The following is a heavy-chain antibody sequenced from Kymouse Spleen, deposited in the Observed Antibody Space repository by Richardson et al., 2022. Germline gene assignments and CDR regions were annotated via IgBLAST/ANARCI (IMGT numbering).Heavy chain of an antibody. CDR3: ARWSSSPLEYFQH. Sequence: QVQLQESGPGLVKPSETLSLTCTVSGGSISSYYWSWIRQPPGKGLEWIGYIYYSGSTNYNPSLKSRVTISVDTSKNQFSLKLSSVTAADTAVYYCARWSSSPLEYFQHWGQGTLVTVSS. D-gene: IGHD6-6*01. V-gene: IGHV4-59*01. J-gene: IGHJ1*01. CDR2: IYYSGST. CDR1: GGSISSYY.